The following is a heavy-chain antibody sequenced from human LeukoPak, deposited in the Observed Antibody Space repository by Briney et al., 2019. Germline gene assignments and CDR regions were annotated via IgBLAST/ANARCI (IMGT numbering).Heavy chain of an antibody. D-gene: IGHD6-19*01. J-gene: IGHJ4*02. CDR3: ARSESVYSSGWYLVPDY. V-gene: IGHV1-18*01. Sequence: ASVTVSFKASGYTFTSYGISWVRQAPGQGLEWMGWISAYNGNTNYAQKLQGRVTMTTDTSTSTAYMELRSLRSDDTAVYYCARSESVYSSGWYLVPDYWGQGTLVTVSS. CDR1: GYTFTSYG. CDR2: ISAYNGNT.